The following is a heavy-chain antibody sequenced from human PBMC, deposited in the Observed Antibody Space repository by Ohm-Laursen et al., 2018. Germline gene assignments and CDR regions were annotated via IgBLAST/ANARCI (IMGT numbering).Heavy chain of an antibody. J-gene: IGHJ6*02. D-gene: IGHD3-16*01. Sequence: SDTLSLTCTVSGGSISSYYWSWIRQPPGKGLEWIGYIYYSGSTNYNPSLKSRVTISVDTSKNQFSLKLSSVTAADTAVYYCARTKRGSYFYYGMDVWGQGTTVTVSS. CDR2: IYYSGST. CDR3: ARTKRGSYFYYGMDV. V-gene: IGHV4-59*07. CDR1: GGSISSYY.